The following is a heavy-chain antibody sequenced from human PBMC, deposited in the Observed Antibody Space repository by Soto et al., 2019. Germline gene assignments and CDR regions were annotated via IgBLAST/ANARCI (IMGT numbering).Heavy chain of an antibody. CDR2: ISGSGGST. V-gene: IGHV3-23*01. D-gene: IGHD3-10*01. Sequence: EVQLLESGGGLVQPGGSLRLSCAASGFTFSSYAMSWVRQAPGKGLEWVSAISGSGGSTYYADSVKGRFTISRDNYKNTLYLQMNSLRAEDTAVYYCAKAPTNYGSGSYYYYWGQGTRVTVSS. CDR1: GFTFSSYA. CDR3: AKAPTNYGSGSYYYY. J-gene: IGHJ4*02.